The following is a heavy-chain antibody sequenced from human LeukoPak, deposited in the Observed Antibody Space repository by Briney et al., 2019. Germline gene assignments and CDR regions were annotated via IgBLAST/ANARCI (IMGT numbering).Heavy chain of an antibody. CDR1: GFTFSSYA. D-gene: IGHD2-2*01. J-gene: IGHJ6*03. CDR2: ISHDGSNK. CDR3: ARAVPSSNYYYMDV. V-gene: IGHV3-30*04. Sequence: GGSLRLSCAASGFTFSSYAMHWVRQAPGKGLEWVAFISHDGSNKYYAGSVKGRFTISRDNSKNTLYLQMNSLRAEDTAVYYCARAVPSSNYYYMDVWGKGTTVTVSS.